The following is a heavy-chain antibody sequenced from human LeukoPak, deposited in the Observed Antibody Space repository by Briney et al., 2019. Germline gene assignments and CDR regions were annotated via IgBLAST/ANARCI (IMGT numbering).Heavy chain of an antibody. CDR3: ARLRGYYDSSGPYYFDY. J-gene: IGHJ4*02. Sequence: PGGSLRLSCAAPGITFSNYNMNWVRQAPGKGLEWISSITSSSSYTFYADSVKGRFTISRDNAKNSLYLQMNSLRAEDTAVYYCARLRGYYDSSGPYYFDYWGQGTLVTVSS. D-gene: IGHD3-22*01. V-gene: IGHV3-21*01. CDR1: GITFSNYN. CDR2: ITSSSSYT.